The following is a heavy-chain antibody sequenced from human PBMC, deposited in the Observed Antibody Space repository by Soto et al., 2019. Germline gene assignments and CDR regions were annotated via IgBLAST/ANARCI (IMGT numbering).Heavy chain of an antibody. D-gene: IGHD3-22*01. CDR2: IIPIFGTP. CDR1: GGTFSTYV. Sequence: SVKVSCKASGGTFSTYVITWVRQAPGQGLEWMGGIIPIFGTPHYAQKFQGRVTITADESTSTAYMELSSLRSDDTAVYYCARPTLEYYYDNNGYSSDYWGQGTLVTVSS. J-gene: IGHJ4*02. V-gene: IGHV1-69*13. CDR3: ARPTLEYYYDNNGYSSDY.